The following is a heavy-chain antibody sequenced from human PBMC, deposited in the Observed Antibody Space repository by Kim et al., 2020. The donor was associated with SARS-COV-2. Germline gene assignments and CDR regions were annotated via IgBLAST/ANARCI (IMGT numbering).Heavy chain of an antibody. CDR1: GYTFTSYG. Sequence: ASVKVSCKASGYTFTSYGISWVRQAPGQGLEWMGWISAYNGNTNYAQKLQGRVTMTTDTSTSTAYMELRSLRSDDTAVYYCARGGYDILTGYYMYYFDYWGQGTLVTVSS. D-gene: IGHD3-9*01. J-gene: IGHJ4*02. CDR3: ARGGYDILTGYYMYYFDY. CDR2: ISAYNGNT. V-gene: IGHV1-18*01.